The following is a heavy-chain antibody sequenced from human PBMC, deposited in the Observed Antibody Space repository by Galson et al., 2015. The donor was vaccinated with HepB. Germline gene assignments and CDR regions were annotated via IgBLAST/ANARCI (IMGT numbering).Heavy chain of an antibody. D-gene: IGHD6-13*01. CDR2: IWYDGSNK. Sequence: SLRLSCAASGFTFSSYGMHWVRQAPGKGLEWVAVIWYDGSNKYYADSVKGRFTISRDNSKNTLYLQMNSLRAEDTAVYYCARDPLGAAAGHTSPGGDYWGQGTLVTVSS. CDR3: ARDPLGAAAGHTSPGGDY. J-gene: IGHJ4*02. CDR1: GFTFSSYG. V-gene: IGHV3-33*08.